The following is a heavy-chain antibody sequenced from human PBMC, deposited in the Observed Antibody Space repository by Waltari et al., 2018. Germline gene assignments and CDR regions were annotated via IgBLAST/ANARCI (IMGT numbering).Heavy chain of an antibody. CDR1: GGSISSYY. V-gene: IGHV4-59*01. CDR2: IYYSGST. D-gene: IGHD6-6*01. Sequence: QVQLQESGPGLVKPSETLSLTCTVSGGSISSYYWSWIRQPPGKGLEWIGYIYYSGSTNYNPSLKSRVTISVDTSKNQFSLKLSSVTAADTAVYYCARDSFMQLPGHFDYWGQGTLVTVSS. CDR3: ARDSFMQLPGHFDY. J-gene: IGHJ4*02.